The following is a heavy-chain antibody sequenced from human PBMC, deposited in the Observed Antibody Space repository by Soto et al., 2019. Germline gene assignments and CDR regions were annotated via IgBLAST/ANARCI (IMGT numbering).Heavy chain of an antibody. Sequence: EVQLLDSGGGLVQPGGSLRLSCATSGFTFSSYAMAWVRQAPGKGLEWVSAISGSGGITYHAASVKGRFSISRDNSRNMLYMQMNSLGADDTAVYYCARAAHYDFWSGYYYMDVWGIGTTVTVSS. CDR2: ISGSGGIT. CDR3: ARAAHYDFWSGYYYMDV. J-gene: IGHJ6*03. D-gene: IGHD3-3*01. CDR1: GFTFSSYA. V-gene: IGHV3-23*01.